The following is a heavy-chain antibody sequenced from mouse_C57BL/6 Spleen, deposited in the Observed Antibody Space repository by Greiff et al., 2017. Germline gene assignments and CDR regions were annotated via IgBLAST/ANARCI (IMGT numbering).Heavy chain of an antibody. Sequence: EVQGVESGGGLVKPGGSLKLSCAASGFTFSSYAMSWVRQTPEKRLEWVATISDGGSYTYYPDNVKGRFTISRDNDKNNLYLQMSHLKSEDTAMYYCARAGGYYGYDDAMDYWGQGTSVTVSS. J-gene: IGHJ4*01. CDR3: ARAGGYYGYDDAMDY. D-gene: IGHD2-2*01. V-gene: IGHV5-4*01. CDR1: GFTFSSYA. CDR2: ISDGGSYT.